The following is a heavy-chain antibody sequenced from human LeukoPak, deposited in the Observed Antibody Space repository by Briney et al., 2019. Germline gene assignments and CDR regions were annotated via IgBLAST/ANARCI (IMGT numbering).Heavy chain of an antibody. Sequence: PSETLSLTSAVSGGSISSGGYSTSCIRQPPGTGLEWIGYIYHGGSTYYNPSLKSRVTISVDRSKNQFSLKLSSVTAADTAVYYCAREGAARNWFDPWGQGTLVTVS. J-gene: IGHJ5*02. V-gene: IGHV4-30-2*01. D-gene: IGHD6-6*01. CDR1: GGSISSGGYS. CDR2: IYHGGST. CDR3: AREGAARNWFDP.